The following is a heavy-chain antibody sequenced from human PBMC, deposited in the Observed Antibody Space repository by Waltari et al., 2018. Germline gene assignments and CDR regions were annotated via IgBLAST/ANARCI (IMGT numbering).Heavy chain of an antibody. CDR1: GGSFSSYY. J-gene: IGHJ4*02. CDR3: ARGRAYYYGSGRGFDY. Sequence: QVQLQQWGAGLLKPSETLSLTCAVYGGSFSSYYWSWIRQPPGKGLEWIGEINHSGSTNYNPSLKSRVTISVDTSKNQFSLKLSSVTAADTAVYYCARGRAYYYGSGRGFDYWGQGTLVTVSS. CDR2: INHSGST. D-gene: IGHD3-10*01. V-gene: IGHV4-34*01.